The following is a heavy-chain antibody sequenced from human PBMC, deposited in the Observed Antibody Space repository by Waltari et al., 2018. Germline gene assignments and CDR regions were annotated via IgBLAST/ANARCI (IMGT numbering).Heavy chain of an antibody. D-gene: IGHD3-3*01. CDR3: ARAANLWSGYYEGDDC. V-gene: IGHV1-69*01. Sequence: QVQLVQSGAEVKKPGSSVTVSCTASGGTFSSYAISWVRQAPGQGIEWMGGILPSCGTANDETKFEGRVTITADESTSTADMELSSLRSEDTAVYYCARAANLWSGYYEGDDCWGQGTLVTVSS. CDR2: ILPSCGTA. J-gene: IGHJ4*02. CDR1: GGTFSSYA.